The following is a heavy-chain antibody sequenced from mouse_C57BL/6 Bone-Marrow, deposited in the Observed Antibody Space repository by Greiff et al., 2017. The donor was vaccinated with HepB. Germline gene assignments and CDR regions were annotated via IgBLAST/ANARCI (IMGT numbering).Heavy chain of an antibody. CDR3: ARWRSGWLPFYYAMDY. Sequence: QVQLQQPGAELVKPGASVKMSCKASGYTFTSYWITWVKQRPGQGLEWIGDIYPGSGSTNYNEKFKSKATLTVDTSSSTAYMQLSSLTSEDSAVYYCARWRSGWLPFYYAMDYWGQGTSVTVSS. V-gene: IGHV1-55*01. CDR2: IYPGSGST. D-gene: IGHD2-3*01. J-gene: IGHJ4*01. CDR1: GYTFTSYW.